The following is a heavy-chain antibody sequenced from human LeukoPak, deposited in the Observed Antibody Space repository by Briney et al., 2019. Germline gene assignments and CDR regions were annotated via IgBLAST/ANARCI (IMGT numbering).Heavy chain of an antibody. CDR3: ARVSPGPMATISGYFDY. D-gene: IGHD5-24*01. CDR2: IYYSGST. J-gene: IGHJ4*02. V-gene: IGHV4-59*01. Sequence: PSETLSLTCTVSGGSISSYYWSWIRQPPGKGLEWIGYIYYSGSTNYSPSLKSRVTISVDTSKNQFSLKLSSVTAADTAVYYCARVSPGPMATISGYFDYWGQGTLVTVSS. CDR1: GGSISSYY.